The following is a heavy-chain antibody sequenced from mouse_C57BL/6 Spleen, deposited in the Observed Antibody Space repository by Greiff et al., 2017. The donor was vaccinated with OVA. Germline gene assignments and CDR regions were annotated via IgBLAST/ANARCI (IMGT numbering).Heavy chain of an antibody. CDR3: ARERAVVDFDY. D-gene: IGHD1-1*01. V-gene: IGHV1-80*01. J-gene: IGHJ2*01. CDR1: GYAFSSYW. CDR2: IYPGDGDT. Sequence: QVQLQQSGAELVKPGASVKISCKASGYAFSSYWMNWVKQRPGKGLEWIGQIYPGDGDTNYNGKFKGKATLTADKSSSTAYMQLSSLTSEDSAVYFCARERAVVDFDYWGQGTTLTVSS.